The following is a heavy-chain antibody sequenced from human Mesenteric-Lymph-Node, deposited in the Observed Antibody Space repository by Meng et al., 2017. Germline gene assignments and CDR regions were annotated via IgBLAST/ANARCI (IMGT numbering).Heavy chain of an antibody. CDR2: ISYDGSNK. J-gene: IGHJ2*01. CDR3: ASATIGAGWYFDR. D-gene: IGHD4/OR15-4a*01. V-gene: IGHV3-30*01. CDR1: GFTFSSYA. Sequence: GESLKISCAASGFTFSSYAMHWVRQAPGKGLEWVAVISYDGSNKYYADSVKGRFTISRDNSKNTLYLQMNSLRAEDTAVYYCASATIGAGWYFDRWGRGTLVTVSS.